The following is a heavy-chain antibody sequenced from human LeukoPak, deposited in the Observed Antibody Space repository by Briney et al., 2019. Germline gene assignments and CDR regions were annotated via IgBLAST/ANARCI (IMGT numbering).Heavy chain of an antibody. D-gene: IGHD6-6*01. CDR3: ARRIDMQVAACIDY. J-gene: IGHJ4*02. V-gene: IGHV3-30*04. CDR1: GFTFSTYA. CDR2: VSYDGGNK. Sequence: PGRSVRLSCAASGFTFSTYAMHWVRQAPGKGLEWVAVVSYDGGNKYYAGSVKGRFTTSRDNSKNTLYLQMNSLRAEDTAVYYCARRIDMQVAACIDYWGQGTLVSVS.